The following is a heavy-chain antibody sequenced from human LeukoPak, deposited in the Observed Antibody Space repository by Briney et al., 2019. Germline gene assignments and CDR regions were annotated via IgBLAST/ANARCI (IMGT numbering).Heavy chain of an antibody. CDR2: IIPILGTG. J-gene: IGHJ6*03. Sequence: ASVKVSCKASGGTFSSYAISWVRQAPGQGLEWMGGIIPILGTGNYPQKFQDRVTITADESTSTAYMELSSLRSEDTAVYFCASGGFYYDNSGHGYYYYYYMDVWGKGTTVTISS. V-gene: IGHV1-69*13. CDR1: GGTFSSYA. D-gene: IGHD3-22*01. CDR3: ASGGFYYDNSGHGYYYYYYMDV.